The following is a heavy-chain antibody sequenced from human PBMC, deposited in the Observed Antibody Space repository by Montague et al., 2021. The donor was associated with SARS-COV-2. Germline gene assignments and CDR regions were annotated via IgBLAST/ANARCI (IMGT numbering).Heavy chain of an antibody. CDR2: IYYSGNT. J-gene: IGHJ6*02. Sequence: SETLSLTCTVSGGSISSYNWSWIRQPPGKGLECIGYIYYSGNTNYNPSLKSRVTISVDASKSQFSLKLSSVTAADTAVYYCAGLQGDGSFYGMDVWGQGTTVTVSS. CDR1: GGSISSYN. CDR3: AGLQGDGSFYGMDV. D-gene: IGHD5-24*01. V-gene: IGHV4-59*01.